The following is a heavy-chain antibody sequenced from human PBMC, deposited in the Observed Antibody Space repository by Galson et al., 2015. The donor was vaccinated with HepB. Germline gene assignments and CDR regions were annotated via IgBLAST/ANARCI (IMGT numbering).Heavy chain of an antibody. J-gene: IGHJ4*02. CDR3: VKDPYSGSPRNPGPDY. D-gene: IGHD1-26*01. CDR2: ISSNGGST. V-gene: IGHV3-64D*06. CDR1: GFTFSSYA. Sequence: SLRLSCAASGFTFSSYAMHWVRQAPGKGLEYVSAISSNGGSTYYADSVKGRFTISRDNSKNTLYLQMSSLRAEDTAVYYCVKDPYSGSPRNPGPDYWGQGTLVTVSS.